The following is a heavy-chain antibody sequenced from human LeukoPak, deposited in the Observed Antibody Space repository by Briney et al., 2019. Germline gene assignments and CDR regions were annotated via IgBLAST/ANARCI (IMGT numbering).Heavy chain of an antibody. CDR3: ARQKYYYDSSGLGAFDI. CDR2: IYYSGNT. Sequence: PSETLSLTCTVSGGSISSSTYYWGWIRQPPRKGLEWIGSIYYSGNTYYNPSLKSRVTISVDTSKNQFSLKLSSVTAADTAVYYCARQKYYYDSSGLGAFDIWGQGTMVTVSS. J-gene: IGHJ3*02. CDR1: GGSISSSTYY. V-gene: IGHV4-39*01. D-gene: IGHD3-22*01.